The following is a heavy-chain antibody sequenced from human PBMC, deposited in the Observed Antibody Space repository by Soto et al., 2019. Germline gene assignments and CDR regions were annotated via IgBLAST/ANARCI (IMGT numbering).Heavy chain of an antibody. CDR3: AKIRWTISLQEEDAI. Sequence: QVQLVQSGAEVKKPGSSVKVSCKSSGDTFGSYAISWVRQAPGQGLEWMGGVIPIFGTPHYAQKFHGRVTITADIPTSTAYLELSSLKSTDTAVYYCAKIRWTISLQEEDAIWGQGTLATVSS. V-gene: IGHV1-69*06. J-gene: IGHJ4*02. CDR2: VIPIFGTP. D-gene: IGHD2-15*01. CDR1: GDTFGSYA.